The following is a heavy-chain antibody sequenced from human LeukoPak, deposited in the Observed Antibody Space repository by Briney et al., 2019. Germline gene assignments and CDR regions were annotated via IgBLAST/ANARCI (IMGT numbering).Heavy chain of an antibody. J-gene: IGHJ6*03. CDR2: IYYSGST. V-gene: IGHV4-31*03. CDR1: GGSISSGGYY. CDR3: ARDSRDHDYSNYYYYMDV. D-gene: IGHD4-11*01. Sequence: SQTLSLTCTVSGGSISSGGYYWSWIRQHPGKGLEWIGYIYYSGSTYYNPSLKSRVTISVDTSKNQFSLKLSSVTAADTAVYYCARDSRDHDYSNYYYYMDVWGKGTTVTVSS.